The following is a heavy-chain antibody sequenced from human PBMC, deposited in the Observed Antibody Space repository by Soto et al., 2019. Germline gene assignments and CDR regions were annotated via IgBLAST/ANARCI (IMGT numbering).Heavy chain of an antibody. CDR3: ARHYTTSRVGAWFDP. J-gene: IGHJ5*02. Sequence: EVQLVESGGGLAQPGGSLRLSCEAAGFTFSIYTMNWVRQAPGKGLEWVSYITAAGDTIYYADSVKGRFTISRDNAKNSLYLQMNSLRDEDTAVYYCARHYTTSRVGAWFDPWGQGTLVTVSS. V-gene: IGHV3-48*02. D-gene: IGHD3-3*01. CDR2: ITAAGDTI. CDR1: GFTFSIYT.